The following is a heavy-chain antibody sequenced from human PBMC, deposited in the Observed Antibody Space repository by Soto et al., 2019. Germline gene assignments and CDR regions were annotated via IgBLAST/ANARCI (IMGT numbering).Heavy chain of an antibody. CDR3: FNVAFGY. CDR1: GVSFSSNW. CDR2: INQDGSEK. V-gene: IGHV3-7*01. J-gene: IGHJ4*02. Sequence: PGGSLRLSCTASGVSFSSNWMSWVRQAPGKGPEWVANINQDGSEKYCADSVKGRFTISRDNAKNSLNLQMDSLRVEDTALYYCFNVAFGYWGRGTLVTVSS.